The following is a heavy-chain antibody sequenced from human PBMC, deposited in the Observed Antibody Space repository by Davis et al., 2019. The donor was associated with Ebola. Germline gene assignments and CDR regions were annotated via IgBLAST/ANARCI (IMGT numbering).Heavy chain of an antibody. V-gene: IGHV3-74*01. CDR3: TRGGYYNSGSYVTPPFDY. CDR2: IKSDGSSI. J-gene: IGHJ4*02. D-gene: IGHD3-10*01. Sequence: HTGGSLRLSCVGSGFTFSSYWMYWVRHAPGKGLVWVSRIKSDGSSISYADSVKGRFTISRDNAKNTLYLQMNSLRAEDTAMYYCTRGGYYNSGSYVTPPFDYWGQGTLDTVSS. CDR1: GFTFSSYW.